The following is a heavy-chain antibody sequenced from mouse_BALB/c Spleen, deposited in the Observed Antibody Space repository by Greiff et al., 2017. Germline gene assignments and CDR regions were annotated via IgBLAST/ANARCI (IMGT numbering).Heavy chain of an antibody. CDR2: ISSGSSTI. CDR3: AREGGYYYGSSFAY. D-gene: IGHD1-1*01. Sequence: DVMLVESGGGLVQPGGSRKLSCAASGFTFSSFGMHWVRQAPEKGLEWVAYISSGSSTIYYADTVKGRFTISRDNPKNTLFLQMTSLRSEDTAMYYCAREGGYYYGSSFAYWGQGTLVTVSA. CDR1: GFTFSSFG. V-gene: IGHV5-17*02. J-gene: IGHJ3*01.